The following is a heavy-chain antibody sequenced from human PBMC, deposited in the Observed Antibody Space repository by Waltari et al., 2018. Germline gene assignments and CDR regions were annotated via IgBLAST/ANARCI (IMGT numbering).Heavy chain of an antibody. CDR3: ARESGDYSPFDN. CDR1: GGSISSYY. CDR2: IFTSGIT. J-gene: IGHJ4*02. D-gene: IGHD4-17*01. V-gene: IGHV4-4*07. Sequence: QVQLQESGPGLVKPLETLSLTCSVSGGSISSYYWRWIRQPAGKGLEWIGHIFTSGITKYNPSLKSRVTMSVDTSKNQFSLKLTSVTAADTAVYYCARESGDYSPFDNWGQGTLVTVSS.